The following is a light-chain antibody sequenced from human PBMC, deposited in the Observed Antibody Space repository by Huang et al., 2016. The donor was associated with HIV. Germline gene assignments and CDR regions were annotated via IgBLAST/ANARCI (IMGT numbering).Light chain of an antibody. CDR2: AAS. Sequence: DIQMTQFPSSLSASVGYRVTITCRASQAINNYLAWFQQKPGKAPKSLIYAASNLQSGVPAQFSGSGSETDFTLTISSLQPEDFATYYCQQYSSYPYTFGQGTKLEIK. J-gene: IGKJ2*01. CDR3: QQYSSYPYT. CDR1: QAINNY. V-gene: IGKV1-16*02.